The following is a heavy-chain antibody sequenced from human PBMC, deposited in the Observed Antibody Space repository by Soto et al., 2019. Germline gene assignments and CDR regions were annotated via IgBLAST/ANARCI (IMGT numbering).Heavy chain of an antibody. CDR2: ISGSGGST. CDR1: GFTFSSYA. J-gene: IGHJ4*02. D-gene: IGHD2-15*01. Sequence: EVQLLESGGGLVQPGGSLRLSCAASGFTFSSYAMSWVRQAPGKGLEWVSAISGSGGSTYYADSVKGRFTISRDNSKNRRYLQMNSLRAEDTAVYYCAKGSSDIVVVGAPDFDYWGQGTLVTVSS. V-gene: IGHV3-23*01. CDR3: AKGSSDIVVVGAPDFDY.